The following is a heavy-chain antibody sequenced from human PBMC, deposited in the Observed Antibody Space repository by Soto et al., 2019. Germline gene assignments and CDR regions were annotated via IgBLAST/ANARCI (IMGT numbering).Heavy chain of an antibody. CDR2: ISYDGSNS. V-gene: IGHV3-30*18. CDR3: AKGILSATFAPYAMDV. J-gene: IGHJ6*02. D-gene: IGHD3-16*01. Sequence: QVQLVESGGGVVQPGTSLRLSCAASGFPFNNYAMHRVRQRPGKGLDWVAVISYDGSNSYYSDSVKGRFTVSRDRSKNTLSLQMNSLRVEDTAVYYCAKGILSATFAPYAMDVWGQGTTVTVSS. CDR1: GFPFNNYA.